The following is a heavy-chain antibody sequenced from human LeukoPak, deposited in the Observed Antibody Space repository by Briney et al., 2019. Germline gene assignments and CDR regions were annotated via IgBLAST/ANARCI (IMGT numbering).Heavy chain of an antibody. CDR3: ATSDWNHNRGYYYYMDV. CDR2: FDPEDGET. CDR1: GYTLTELS. D-gene: IGHD1-1*01. Sequence: PRASVKVSCKVSGYTLTELSMHWVRQAPGKGLEWMGGFDPEDGETIYAQKFQGRVTMTEDTSTDTAYMELSSLRSEDTAVYYCATSDWNHNRGYYYYMDVWGKGTTVTISS. J-gene: IGHJ6*03. V-gene: IGHV1-24*01.